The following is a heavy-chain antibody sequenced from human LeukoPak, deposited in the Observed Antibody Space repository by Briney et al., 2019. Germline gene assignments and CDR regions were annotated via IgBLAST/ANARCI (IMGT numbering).Heavy chain of an antibody. CDR3: AKRGVVIRVILVGFHKEAYYFDS. CDR2: ISGSGGTT. J-gene: IGHJ4*02. Sequence: PGGSLILSCAVSGITLSNYGMSWVRQTPGKGLEWVAGISGSGGTTSYADSVKGRFTISRDNPKNTLYLQMNSLRAEDTAVYFCAKRGVVIRVILVGFHKEAYYFDSWGQGALVTVSS. D-gene: IGHD3-22*01. CDR1: GITLSNYG. V-gene: IGHV3-23*01.